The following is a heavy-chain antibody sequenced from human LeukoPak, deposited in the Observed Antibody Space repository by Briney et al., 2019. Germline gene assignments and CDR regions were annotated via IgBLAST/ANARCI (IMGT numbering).Heavy chain of an antibody. J-gene: IGHJ4*02. D-gene: IGHD4-17*01. Sequence: ASVKVSCKASGYTFTSYDINWVRQATGQGLERMGWMNPNSGNTGYAQKFQGRVTITRNTSISTAYMELSSLRSEDTAVYYCARAAYGDYAFDYWGQGTLVTVSS. V-gene: IGHV1-8*03. CDR3: ARAAYGDYAFDY. CDR2: MNPNSGNT. CDR1: GYTFTSYD.